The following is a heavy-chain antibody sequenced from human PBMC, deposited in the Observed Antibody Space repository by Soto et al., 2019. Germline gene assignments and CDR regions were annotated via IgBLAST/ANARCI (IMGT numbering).Heavy chain of an antibody. D-gene: IGHD1-26*01. V-gene: IGHV3-30-3*01. CDR1: GFTFSSYA. CDR3: ARAHRRGSYGDAFDI. Sequence: QVQLVESGGGVVQPGRSLRLSCAASGFTFSSYAMHWVRQATGKGLEWVAVISYDGSNKYYADSVKGRFTISRDNSKNTLYLQMNSLRAEDTAVYYCARAHRRGSYGDAFDIWGQGTMVTVSS. J-gene: IGHJ3*02. CDR2: ISYDGSNK.